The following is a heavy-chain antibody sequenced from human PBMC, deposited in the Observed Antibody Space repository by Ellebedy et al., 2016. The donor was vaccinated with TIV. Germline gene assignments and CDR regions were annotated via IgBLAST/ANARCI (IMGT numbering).Heavy chain of an antibody. CDR1: GFLFNQYG. V-gene: IGHV3-30*18. CDR2: IANDGRNK. D-gene: IGHD2-21*01. CDR3: ANMAWGNEDYSVDS. Sequence: GESLKISXAASGFLFNQYGMHWVRQAPGKGLEWVAVIANDGRNKYYGDSVKGRFTISRDNSKNTLHLQMNSLKVEDTAVYYCANMAWGNEDYSVDSWGQGTLVTVSS. J-gene: IGHJ5*01.